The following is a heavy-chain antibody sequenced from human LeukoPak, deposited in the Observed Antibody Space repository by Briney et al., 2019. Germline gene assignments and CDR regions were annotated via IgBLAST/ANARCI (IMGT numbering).Heavy chain of an antibody. Sequence: GGSLRLSCAASGFTFSSYGMHWVRQAPGKGLEWVSYISSSGSTIYYADSVKGRFTISRDNAKNSLYLQMNSLRAEDTAVYYCARESSSSRALDYWGQGTLVTVSS. V-gene: IGHV3-48*04. CDR3: ARESSSSRALDY. J-gene: IGHJ4*02. CDR1: GFTFSSYG. D-gene: IGHD6-6*01. CDR2: ISSSGSTI.